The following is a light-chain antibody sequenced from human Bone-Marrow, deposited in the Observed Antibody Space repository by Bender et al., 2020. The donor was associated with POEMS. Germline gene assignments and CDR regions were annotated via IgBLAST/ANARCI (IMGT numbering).Light chain of an antibody. V-gene: IGLV1-44*01. J-gene: IGLJ3*02. CDR3: AAWEDSLNGWV. CDR2: INN. CDR1: SSNIGTNP. Sequence: QSVLTQPPSASGTPGQRVTISCSGSSSNIGTNPVNWYQQLPGTAPKLLIYINNQRPSGVPDRFSGSKSGTSASLTISGLQVEDETDYYCAAWEDSLNGWVFGGGTKLTVL.